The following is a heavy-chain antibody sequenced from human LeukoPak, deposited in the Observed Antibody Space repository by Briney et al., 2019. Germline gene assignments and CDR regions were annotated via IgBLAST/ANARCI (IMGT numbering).Heavy chain of an antibody. CDR3: ARDYGVGFDY. Sequence: KPGGSLRLSCAASGFTFSSYSMNWVRPAPGKGLEWVSSISSSSSYIYYADSVKGRFTISRDNAKNSLYLQMNSLRAEDTVVYYCARDYGVGFDYWGQGTLVTVSS. CDR2: ISSSSSYI. J-gene: IGHJ4*02. D-gene: IGHD3-10*01. CDR1: GFTFSSYS. V-gene: IGHV3-21*01.